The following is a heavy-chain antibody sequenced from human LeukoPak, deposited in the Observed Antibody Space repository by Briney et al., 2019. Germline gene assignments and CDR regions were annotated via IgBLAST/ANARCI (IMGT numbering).Heavy chain of an antibody. V-gene: IGHV3-11*06. CDR3: ARGHYGLDV. CDR2: IHKSSSYT. Sequence: GGSLRLSCAASGFTFSDHYMSWIRQAPGKGLAWVSYIHKSSSYTDYAASVKGRFTIYRDNAKNSLYLQLNSLRAEDTAVYYCARGHYGLDVWGKGTTVTASS. J-gene: IGHJ6*04. CDR1: GFTFSDHY.